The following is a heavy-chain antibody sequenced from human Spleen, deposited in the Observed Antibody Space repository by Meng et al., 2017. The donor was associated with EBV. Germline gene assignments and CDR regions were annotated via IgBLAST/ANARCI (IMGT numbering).Heavy chain of an antibody. CDR1: GGSSRTGVCC. V-gene: IGHV4-39*06. CDR2: IYYTGST. J-gene: IGHJ4*02. D-gene: IGHD3-10*01. CDR3: ARVRMMPMDLFDF. Sequence: RLKLRGSCRGLVKPWGTLSLTRTVSGGSSRTGVCCWGWTRQSPGKVMEWIGTIYYTGSTYYNPSLKSRVTMTVDTSKNQFSLRLTSVTAADSAVYYCARVRMMPMDLFDFWGQGTLVTVSS.